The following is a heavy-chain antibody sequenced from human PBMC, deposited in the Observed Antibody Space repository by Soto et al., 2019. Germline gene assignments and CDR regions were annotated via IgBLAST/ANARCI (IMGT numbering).Heavy chain of an antibody. CDR2: INPNSGGT. CDR3: ARDNSQYYCTPAASTWFHP. CDR1: GYTFAGYD. V-gene: IGHV1-2*02. D-gene: IGHD4-4*01. Sequence: ASVKVSCEASGYTFAGYDMHWVRQAPGQGLEWMGWINPNSGGTNYAQKFQGRVTMTRDTSISTAYMELSRLRSDDTAVYYCARDNSQYYCTPAASTWFHPFAQETPVTVSS. J-gene: IGHJ5*02.